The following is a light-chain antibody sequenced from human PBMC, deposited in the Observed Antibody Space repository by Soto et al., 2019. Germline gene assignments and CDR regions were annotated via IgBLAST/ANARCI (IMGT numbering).Light chain of an antibody. Sequence: QSVLTQPASVSGSPGQSITISCTGTHDYVSWYQQHPGKAPRLMTYELNKRPSGVSNRFSGSKSDNTASLTISGLQAEDEADYYCSSYAGSSTWVFGGGTKLTVL. V-gene: IGLV2-23*02. CDR1: HDY. CDR2: ELN. J-gene: IGLJ3*02. CDR3: SSYAGSSTWV.